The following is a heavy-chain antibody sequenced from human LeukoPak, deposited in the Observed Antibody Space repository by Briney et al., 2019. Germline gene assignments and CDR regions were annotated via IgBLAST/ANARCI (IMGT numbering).Heavy chain of an antibody. CDR2: IGSSGSTI. V-gene: IGHV3-11*01. CDR3: ARDEARGGDYVWGSYRPRPPFDY. CDR1: GFTFSDYY. J-gene: IGHJ4*02. Sequence: GGSLRLSCAASGFTFSDYYMSWIRQAPGKGLEWVSYIGSSGSTIYYADSVKGRFTISRDNAKNSLYLQMNSLRAEDTAVYYCARDEARGGDYVWGSYRPRPPFDYWGQGTLVTVSS. D-gene: IGHD3-16*02.